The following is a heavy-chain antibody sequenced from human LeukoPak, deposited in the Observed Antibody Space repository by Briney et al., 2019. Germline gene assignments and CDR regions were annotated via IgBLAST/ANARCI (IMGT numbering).Heavy chain of an antibody. J-gene: IGHJ4*02. V-gene: IGHV3-11*04. D-gene: IGHD3-9*01. Sequence: GGSLRLSCAASGFTFSDYYMSWIRQAPGKGLEWVSYISSSGSTIYYADSVKGRFTVSRDNAKNSLYLQMNSLRAEDTAVYYCCLRRGLLRYFDWLEYWGQGTLVTVSS. CDR1: GFTFSDYY. CDR3: CLRRGLLRYFDWLEY. CDR2: ISSSGSTI.